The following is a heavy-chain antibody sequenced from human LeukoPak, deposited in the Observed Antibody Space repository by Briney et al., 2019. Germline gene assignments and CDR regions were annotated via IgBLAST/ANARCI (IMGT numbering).Heavy chain of an antibody. J-gene: IGHJ6*03. CDR3: ARHIWSGYYGFFYMDV. D-gene: IGHD3-3*02. CDR2: VYASGST. V-gene: IGHV4-4*09. CDR1: GGSISTYY. Sequence: SETLSLTCTVSGGSISTYYWSWVRQPPGKGLEWIGYVYASGSTNYHPSLKSRVTMSVDTSKNHFSLKLCSVTAADTAVYYCARHIWSGYYGFFYMDVWGKGTTVTVSS.